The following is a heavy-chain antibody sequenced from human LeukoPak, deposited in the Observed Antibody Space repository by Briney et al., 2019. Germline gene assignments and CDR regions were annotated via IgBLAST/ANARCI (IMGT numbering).Heavy chain of an antibody. CDR2: ISSSSSYI. Sequence: PGGSLRLSCAASGFTFSSYAMSWVRQAPGKGLEWVSSISSSSSYIYYADSVKGRFTISRDNAKNSLYLQMNSLRAEDTAVYYCAREHGDFYYYYYGMDVWGQGTTVTVSS. V-gene: IGHV3-21*01. J-gene: IGHJ6*02. CDR3: AREHGDFYYYYYGMDV. D-gene: IGHD4-17*01. CDR1: GFTFSSYA.